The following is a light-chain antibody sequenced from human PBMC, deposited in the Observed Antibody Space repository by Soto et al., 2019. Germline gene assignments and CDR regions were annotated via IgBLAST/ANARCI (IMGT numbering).Light chain of an antibody. J-gene: IGKJ4*01. Sequence: DIQMTQSPSTLSASVGDRVTITCRASQSFSTWLAWYQQKPGKAPNLLIYKTSILESGVPSRFSGSGSGTEFTLTISSLQPDDFGTYYCQRYNSNPLTFGGRTKMEIK. V-gene: IGKV1-5*03. CDR1: QSFSTW. CDR2: KTS. CDR3: QRYNSNPLT.